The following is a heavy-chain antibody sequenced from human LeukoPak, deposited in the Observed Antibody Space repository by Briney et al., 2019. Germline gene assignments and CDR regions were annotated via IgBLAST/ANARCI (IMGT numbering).Heavy chain of an antibody. Sequence: GASVKVSCEASGYTFTGYYMHWVRQAPGQGLEWMGGIIPIFGTANYAQKFQGRVTITADESTSTAYMELSSLRSEDTAVYYCAVDDNSGSYFAWFYWGQGTLVTVSS. CDR2: IIPIFGTA. CDR1: GYTFTGYY. J-gene: IGHJ4*02. V-gene: IGHV1-69*13. CDR3: AVDDNSGSYFAWFY. D-gene: IGHD1-26*01.